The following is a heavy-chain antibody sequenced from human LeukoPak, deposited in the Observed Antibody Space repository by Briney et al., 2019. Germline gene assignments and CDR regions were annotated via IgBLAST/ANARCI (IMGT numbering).Heavy chain of an antibody. Sequence: GGSLRLSCAASGFTFSSYEMNWVRQAPGKGLEWLSYISSSGNTIFYADSVRGRFTISRDNAKNSLYLQMNSLRAEDTAVHYCARDQKISSASWFDPWGQGTLVTVSS. V-gene: IGHV3-48*03. CDR1: GFTFSSYE. CDR3: ARDQKISSASWFDP. D-gene: IGHD6-6*01. CDR2: ISSSGNTI. J-gene: IGHJ5*02.